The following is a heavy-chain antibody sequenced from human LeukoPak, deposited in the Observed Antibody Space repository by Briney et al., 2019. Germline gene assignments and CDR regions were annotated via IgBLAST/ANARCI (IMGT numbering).Heavy chain of an antibody. CDR1: GGSFSGYY. V-gene: IGHV4-34*01. D-gene: IGHD2-15*01. CDR2: INHSGST. CDR3: ARSYCSGGSCYGGMDY. Sequence: SETLSLTCAVYGGSFSGYYWSWIRQPPGKGLEWIGEINHSGSTNYNPSLKSRVTISVDTSKNQFSLKLSSVTAADTAVYYCARSYCSGGSCYGGMDYWGQGTLVTVSS. J-gene: IGHJ4*02.